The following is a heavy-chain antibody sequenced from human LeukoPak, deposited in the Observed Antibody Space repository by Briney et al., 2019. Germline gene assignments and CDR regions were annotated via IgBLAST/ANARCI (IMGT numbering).Heavy chain of an antibody. CDR2: INWNSGRM. D-gene: IGHD6-19*01. CDR3: AKEGQRRAVSVVTYMDV. Sequence: PGRSLRLSCAAAGFTFDDYAMHWVRQAPGKGLEWVSTINWNSGRMEYADSVKGRFTISRDNAKNSLYLQMNSLRDEDTALYYCAKEGQRRAVSVVTYMDVWGKGTTVTVSS. CDR1: GFTFDDYA. J-gene: IGHJ6*03. V-gene: IGHV3-9*01.